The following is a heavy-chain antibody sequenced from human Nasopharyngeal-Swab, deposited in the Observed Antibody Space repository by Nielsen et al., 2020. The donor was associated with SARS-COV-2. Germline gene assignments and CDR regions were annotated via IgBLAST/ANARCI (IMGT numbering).Heavy chain of an antibody. CDR3: ARVSPPLLTGPYYYYGMDV. CDR2: ISSSSSYT. CDR1: GFTFSSYS. V-gene: IGHV3-21*05. J-gene: IGHJ6*02. D-gene: IGHD3-9*01. Sequence: GGSLRLSCAASGFTFSSYSMNWIRQAPGKGLEWASYISSSSSYTNYADSVKGRFTISRDNAKNSLYLQMNSLRAEDAAVYYCARVSPPLLTGPYYYYGMDVWGQGTTVTVSS.